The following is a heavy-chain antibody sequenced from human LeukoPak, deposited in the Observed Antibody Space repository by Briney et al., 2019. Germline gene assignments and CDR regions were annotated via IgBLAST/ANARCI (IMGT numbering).Heavy chain of an antibody. CDR2: IRYDGSNE. J-gene: IGHJ6*03. V-gene: IGHV3-30*02. CDR1: GFTFSGYW. D-gene: IGHD2-15*01. CDR3: AKVMPPGRILFYSYYMDV. Sequence: GGSLRLSCAASGFTFSGYWMTWVRQAPGKGLEWVAFIRYDGSNEYYADSVKGRFTISRDKSKNTLSLQMNSLRVEDTAVYYCAKVMPPGRILFYSYYMDVWGRGTTVTVSS.